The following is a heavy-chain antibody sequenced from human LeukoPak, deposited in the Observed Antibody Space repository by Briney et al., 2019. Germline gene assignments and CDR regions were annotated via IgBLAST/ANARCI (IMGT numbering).Heavy chain of an antibody. J-gene: IGHJ4*02. CDR3: ARDHGSAYYRAPRH. D-gene: IGHD3-10*01. CDR1: GYIFTNYY. Sequence: ASVKVSCKASGYIFTNYYMHWVRQAPGQGLEWMGTINHSGGSTTYAQKFQGRVTMTRDTSTSTVYMELSSLRSEDTAVYYCARDHGSAYYRAPRHWGQGTLVTVSS. V-gene: IGHV1-46*01. CDR2: INHSGGST.